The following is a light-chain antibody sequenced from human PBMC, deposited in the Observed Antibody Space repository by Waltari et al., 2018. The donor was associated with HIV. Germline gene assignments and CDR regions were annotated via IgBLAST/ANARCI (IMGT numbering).Light chain of an antibody. CDR3: QQYDSGPRGIT. V-gene: IGKV3-15*01. Sequence: EIVMTQSPPTLSVSQGQSVTLSCRASQSISAKVAWYQQRPGQAPRLLIYEAATRPTGIPARFSGSGSGTEFTLTISSLQSEDFATYFCQQYDSGPRGITFGQGTMLEIK. CDR1: QSISAK. CDR2: EAA. J-gene: IGKJ2*01.